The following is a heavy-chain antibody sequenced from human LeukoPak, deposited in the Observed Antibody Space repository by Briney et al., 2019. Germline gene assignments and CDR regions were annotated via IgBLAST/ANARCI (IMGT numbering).Heavy chain of an antibody. V-gene: IGHV1-2*02. CDR3: ARGVGATGSVAFDY. J-gene: IGHJ4*02. D-gene: IGHD1-26*01. CDR1: GYSFSGYY. Sequence: ASVKVSCKASGYSFSGYYMHWVRQAPGQGLEWMGWINPNSGGTNYAQKFQGRVTMTRDTSISTAYMELSRLRSDDTAVYYCARGVGATGSVAFDYWGQGTLVTVSS. CDR2: INPNSGGT.